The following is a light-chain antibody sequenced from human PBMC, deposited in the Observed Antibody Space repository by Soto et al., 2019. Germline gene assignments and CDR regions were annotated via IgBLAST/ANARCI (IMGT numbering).Light chain of an antibody. Sequence: IVLTQSPGTLSLSPGERATLSCRASQSVSSSYLAWYQQKPGQAPRLLIYGASSRATGIPDRFSGSGSGTEFTLTISRLEPEDVAVYYCQQYGSSSFTLGPGTKVDIK. V-gene: IGKV3-20*01. CDR2: GAS. J-gene: IGKJ3*01. CDR3: QQYGSSSFT. CDR1: QSVSSSY.